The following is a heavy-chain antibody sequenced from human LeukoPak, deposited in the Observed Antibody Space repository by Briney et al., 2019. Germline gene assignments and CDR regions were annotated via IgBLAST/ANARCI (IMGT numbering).Heavy chain of an antibody. D-gene: IGHD1-1*01. Sequence: GGSLRLSCAASGFTFSIYAMSWVRQAPGKGLEWVSSISGSDGSTYYADSVKGQFTISRDNSKNTLYLQMSGLRAEDTAIYFCAQNWNLDCWGQGTLVTVSS. V-gene: IGHV3-23*01. CDR1: GFTFSIYA. CDR3: AQNWNLDC. CDR2: ISGSDGST. J-gene: IGHJ4*02.